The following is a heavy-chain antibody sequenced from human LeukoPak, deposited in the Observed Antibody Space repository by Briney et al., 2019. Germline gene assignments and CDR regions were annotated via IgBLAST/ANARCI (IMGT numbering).Heavy chain of an antibody. Sequence: GGSLRLSCAASGFIFSNYAMTWVRQAPGKGLEWVPTLTGSGNDAYYADSVKGRFTISRDNSKNMLYLQMDSLRAEDTAVYYCAKGATGLRIVGDDWAQRPLVSV. V-gene: IGHV3-23*01. CDR1: GFIFSNYA. CDR3: AKGATGLRIVGDD. J-gene: IGHJ4*02. D-gene: IGHD2-15*01. CDR2: LTGSGNDA.